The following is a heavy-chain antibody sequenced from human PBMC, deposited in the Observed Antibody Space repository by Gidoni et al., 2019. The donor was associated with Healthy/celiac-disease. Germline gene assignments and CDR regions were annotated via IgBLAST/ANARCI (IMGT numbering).Heavy chain of an antibody. J-gene: IGHJ3*02. CDR3: ARELTMIVVVTTRGAFDI. CDR1: GFTFRGYA. Sequence: EVQLFESGGGLVQPGWSLRLSCAASGFTFRGYAMSWVRPAPGKGLEWVSAISGSGGSTYYADSVKGRFTISRDNSKNTLYLQMKSLRAEDTAVYYCARELTMIVVVTTRGAFDIWGQGTMVTVSS. D-gene: IGHD3-22*01. CDR2: ISGSGGST. V-gene: IGHV3-23*01.